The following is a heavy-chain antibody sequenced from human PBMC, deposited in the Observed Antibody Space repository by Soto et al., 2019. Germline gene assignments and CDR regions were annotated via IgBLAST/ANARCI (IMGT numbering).Heavy chain of an antibody. Sequence: VGSLRLSCAASGFTVSSNYMSWVRQAPGRGLEWVSVIYSGGSTYYADSVKGRFTISRDNSKNTLYLQMNSLRAEDTAVYYCARDRGTSGAFDYWGQGTLVTVSS. J-gene: IGHJ4*02. D-gene: IGHD3-10*01. V-gene: IGHV3-53*01. CDR1: GFTVSSNY. CDR3: ARDRGTSGAFDY. CDR2: IYSGGST.